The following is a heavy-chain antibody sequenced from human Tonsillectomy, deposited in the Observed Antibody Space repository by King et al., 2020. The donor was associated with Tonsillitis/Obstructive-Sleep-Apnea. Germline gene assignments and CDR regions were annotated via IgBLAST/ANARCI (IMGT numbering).Heavy chain of an antibody. V-gene: IGHV3-23*04. CDR2: ISGSGGCT. D-gene: IGHD6-6*01. CDR3: ARDRGDWGTAVRPDY. J-gene: IGHJ4*02. Sequence: VQLVESGGGLVQPGGSLRLSFAVSGFIFSNYALTWVRQAPGKGLEWVSSISGSGGCTDYADSVKGRCTISRDNSKNTLYLQVNSLRAEDTAEYYCARDRGDWGTAVRPDYWGQGTLVTVSS. CDR1: GFIFSNYA.